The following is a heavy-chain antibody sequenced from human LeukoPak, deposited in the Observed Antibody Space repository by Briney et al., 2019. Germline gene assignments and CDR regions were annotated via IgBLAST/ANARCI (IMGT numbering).Heavy chain of an antibody. Sequence: PSETLSLTCAVYGGSFSGYYWSWIRQPPGKGLEWIGYIYYSGSTNYNPSLKSRVTISVDTSKNQFSLKLSSVTAADTAVYYCARDSSGSFDYWGQGTLVTVSS. CDR2: IYYSGST. V-gene: IGHV4-59*01. CDR1: GGSFSGYY. CDR3: ARDSSGSFDY. D-gene: IGHD3-22*01. J-gene: IGHJ4*02.